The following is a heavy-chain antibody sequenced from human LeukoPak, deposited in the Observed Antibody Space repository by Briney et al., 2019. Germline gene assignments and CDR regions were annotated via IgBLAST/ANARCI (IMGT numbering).Heavy chain of an antibody. V-gene: IGHV3-7*02. D-gene: IGHD6-6*01. CDR2: IKQDGSEK. Sequence: HPGGSLRLSCEVSGFTLSTYWMSWVRQAPGKGLEWVANIKQDGSEKYYVDSVKGRFTISRDNAKNSVSLEMNSLRVEDTAVYHCARGVLQLDYWGPGTLATVSS. J-gene: IGHJ4*02. CDR3: ARGVLQLDY. CDR1: GFTLSTYW.